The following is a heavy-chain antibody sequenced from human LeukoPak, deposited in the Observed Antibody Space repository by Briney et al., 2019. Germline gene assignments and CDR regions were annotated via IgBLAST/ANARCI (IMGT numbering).Heavy chain of an antibody. CDR3: ARDPNYYDSSGPHG. D-gene: IGHD3-22*01. CDR1: GGTLSGYA. J-gene: IGHJ4*02. Sequence: ASVKVSCKASGGTLSGYAISWVRQAPGQGLEWMGRIIPILGIANYAQKFQGRVTITADKSTSTAYMELSSLRSEDTAVYYCARDPNYYDSSGPHGWGQGTLVTVSS. CDR2: IIPILGIA. V-gene: IGHV1-69*04.